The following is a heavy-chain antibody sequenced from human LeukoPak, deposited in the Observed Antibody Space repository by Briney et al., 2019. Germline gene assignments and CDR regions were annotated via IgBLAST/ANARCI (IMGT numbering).Heavy chain of an antibody. CDR1: GGTFSSYA. CDR3: ARDKLRLYYYYGIDV. V-gene: IGHV1-69*04. J-gene: IGHJ6*02. D-gene: IGHD3-16*01. Sequence: SVKVSCKASGGTFSSYAISWVRQAPGQGLKWMGRIIPILGIANYAQKFQGRVTITADKSTSTAYMELSSLRSEDTAVYYCARDKLRLYYYYGIDVWGQGTTVTVSS. CDR2: IIPILGIA.